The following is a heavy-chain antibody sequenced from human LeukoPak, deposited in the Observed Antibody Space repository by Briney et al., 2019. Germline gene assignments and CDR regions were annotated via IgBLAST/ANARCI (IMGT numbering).Heavy chain of an antibody. J-gene: IGHJ4*02. V-gene: IGHV3-7*01. CDR1: GFIFSDFW. CDR3: AKGHIDGDGYYYFDS. Sequence: GGSLRLSCAASGFIFSDFWMAWVRQAPGKGLEWVANIKQDGHENNYVDSVRGRFTISRDNAQKSLYLQMNSVRVEDTAVYFCAKGHIDGDGYYYFDSWGQGTLVTVSS. D-gene: IGHD2-21*01. CDR2: IKQDGHEN.